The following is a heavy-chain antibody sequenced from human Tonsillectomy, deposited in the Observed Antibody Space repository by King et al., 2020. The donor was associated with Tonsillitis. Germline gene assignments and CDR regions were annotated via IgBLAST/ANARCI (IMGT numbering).Heavy chain of an antibody. D-gene: IGHD3-22*01. Sequence: VQLVESGGGVVQPGGSLRLSCAASGFTFSSYGMHWVRQAPGKGLEWVAFIRYDGSNKYYADSVKGRFTISRDNSKNTLYLQMNSLRAEDTAVYYCAKDALITMIVAGDYFDYWGQGTLVTVSS. J-gene: IGHJ4*02. CDR2: IRYDGSNK. CDR1: GFTFSSYG. V-gene: IGHV3-30*02. CDR3: AKDALITMIVAGDYFDY.